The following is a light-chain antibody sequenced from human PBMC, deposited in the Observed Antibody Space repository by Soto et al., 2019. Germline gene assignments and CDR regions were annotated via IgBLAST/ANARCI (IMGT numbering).Light chain of an antibody. CDR3: QQYVNFVWT. CDR2: DAS. V-gene: IGKV3-20*01. CDR1: QSVSTSK. Sequence: IVLTQSPGTLSLSPGVRATLSCRTSQSVSTSKLAWYQQRPGQAPRLLMYDASRRATGIPDRFSGSGPGTDFTLTISRLEPEDVAVYYCQQYVNFVWTFGQGTKVDIK. J-gene: IGKJ1*01.